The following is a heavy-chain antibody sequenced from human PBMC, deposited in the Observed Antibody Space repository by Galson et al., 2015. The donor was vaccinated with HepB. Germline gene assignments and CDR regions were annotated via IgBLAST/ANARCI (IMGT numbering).Heavy chain of an antibody. D-gene: IGHD2-21*02. V-gene: IGHV7-4-1*02. CDR1: GYTFTSYA. Sequence: SVKVSCKASGYTFTSYAMNWVRQAPGQGLEWMGWINTNTGNPTYAQGFTGRFVFSLDTSVSTAYLQISSLKAEDTAVYYCARSPKSRGPDSYYYYYYGMDVWGQGTTVTVSS. CDR2: INTNTGNP. J-gene: IGHJ6*02. CDR3: ARSPKSRGPDSYYYYYYGMDV.